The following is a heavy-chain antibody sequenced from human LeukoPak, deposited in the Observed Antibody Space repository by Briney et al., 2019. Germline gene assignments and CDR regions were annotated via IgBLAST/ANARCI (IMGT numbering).Heavy chain of an antibody. D-gene: IGHD6-13*01. CDR3: ARVLPAAAEAFDI. V-gene: IGHV6-1*01. CDR1: GDSVSSNSAA. CDR2: TYYRSKWYN. J-gene: IGHJ3*02. Sequence: SQTLSLTCAISGDSVSSNSAAWNWIRQSRSRGLEWLGRTYYRSKWYNDYAVSVKSRITINPDTSKNQFSLQLNSVTPEDTAVYYCARVLPAAAEAFDIWGQGTMVTVSS.